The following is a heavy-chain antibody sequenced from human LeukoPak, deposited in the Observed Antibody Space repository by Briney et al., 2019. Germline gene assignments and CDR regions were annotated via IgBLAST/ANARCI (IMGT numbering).Heavy chain of an antibody. CDR1: GFTFSSYP. V-gene: IGHV3-48*03. CDR3: ARRAAAGHLDGFDI. CDR2: ISGSDNTR. Sequence: GGSLRLSCAASGFTFSSYPMNWVRQAPGRGLEWVSYISGSDNTRSYADSVKGRFTISRDNAKSSLSLQMNSLRAEDTTVYYCARRAAAGHLDGFDIWGQGTLITVSS. J-gene: IGHJ3*02. D-gene: IGHD6-13*01.